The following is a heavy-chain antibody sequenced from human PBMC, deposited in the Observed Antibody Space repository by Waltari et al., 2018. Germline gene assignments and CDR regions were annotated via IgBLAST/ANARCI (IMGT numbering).Heavy chain of an antibody. CDR1: GFTFDDYA. D-gene: IGHD3-22*01. J-gene: IGHJ4*02. CDR3: AKASGYYSGSFDY. Sequence: EVQLVESGGGLVQPGRSLRLSCAASGFTFDDYAMHWVRQAPGKGLECVAGNSVNSGSIVYADSVKGRFTISRDNAKNCLYLQMNSLRAEDTALYYCAKASGYYSGSFDYWGQGTLVTVSS. V-gene: IGHV3-9*01. CDR2: NSVNSGSI.